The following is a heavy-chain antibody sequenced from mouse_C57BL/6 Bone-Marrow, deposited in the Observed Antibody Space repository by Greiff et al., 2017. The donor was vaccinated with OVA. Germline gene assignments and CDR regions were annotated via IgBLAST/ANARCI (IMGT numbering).Heavy chain of an antibody. Sequence: QVQLQQPGAELVRPGSSVKLSCKASGYTFTSYWMDWVKQRPGQGLEWIGNIYPSDSETPYNQKFKDKATLTVDKSSSTAYMQLSSLTSEDSAVYYCARRSLTGTNYAMDYWGQGTSVTVSS. D-gene: IGHD4-1*01. CDR2: IYPSDSET. CDR1: GYTFTSYW. V-gene: IGHV1-61*01. CDR3: ARRSLTGTNYAMDY. J-gene: IGHJ4*01.